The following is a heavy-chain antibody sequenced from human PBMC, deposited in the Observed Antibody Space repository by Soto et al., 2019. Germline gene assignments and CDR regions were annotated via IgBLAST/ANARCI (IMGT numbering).Heavy chain of an antibody. J-gene: IGHJ4*02. D-gene: IGHD3-16*01. Sequence: EVQLVESGGGLVQPGGSLRLSCAASGFTFGNYWMHWVRQAPGKGLVWVARLNSDGSSTSYADSVKGRFTISRDNAKNTLYLQMNSLRAEDTAMYYCTKVISTVGGDFDSWGQGTLVTVSS. V-gene: IGHV3-74*01. CDR3: TKVISTVGGDFDS. CDR2: LNSDGSST. CDR1: GFTFGNYW.